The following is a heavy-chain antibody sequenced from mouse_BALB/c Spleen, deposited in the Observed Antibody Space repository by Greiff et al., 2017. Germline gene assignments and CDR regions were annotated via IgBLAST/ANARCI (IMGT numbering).Heavy chain of an antibody. J-gene: IGHJ2*01. CDR2: ISYSGST. D-gene: IGHD5-1*01. CDR3: ARREYRGFDY. V-gene: IGHV3-2*02. Sequence: EVQLQESGPGLVKPSQSLSLTCTVTGYSITSDYAWNWIRQFPGNKLEWMGYISYSGSTSYNPSLKSRISITRDTSKNQFFLQLNSVTTEDTATYYCARREYRGFDYWGQGTTLTVSS. CDR1: GYSITSDYA.